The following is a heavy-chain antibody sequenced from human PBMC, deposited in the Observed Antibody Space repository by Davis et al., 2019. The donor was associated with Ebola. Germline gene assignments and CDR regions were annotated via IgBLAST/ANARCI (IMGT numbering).Heavy chain of an antibody. CDR3: ARSSIAARPGYYYGMDV. D-gene: IGHD6-6*01. V-gene: IGHV3-7*01. Sequence: PGGSLRLSCVASGFTFSGSWMSWVRQAPGKGLEWVANIKNDGSEKNYVDSVKGRFTISRDNAKNSLYLQMNSLRAEDTAVYYCARSSIAARPGYYYGMDVWGQGTTVTVSS. CDR1: GFTFSGSW. J-gene: IGHJ6*02. CDR2: IKNDGSEK.